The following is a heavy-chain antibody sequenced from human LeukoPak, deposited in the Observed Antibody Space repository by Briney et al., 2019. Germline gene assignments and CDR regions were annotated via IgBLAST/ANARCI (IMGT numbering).Heavy chain of an antibody. CDR1: GGSISSSSYY. J-gene: IGHJ4*02. CDR3: ARDFRVVVTVGFDY. CDR2: IYYSGST. V-gene: IGHV4-39*07. D-gene: IGHD2-21*02. Sequence: PSETLSLTCTVSGGSISSSSYYWGWIRQPPGKGLEWIGSIYYSGSTYYNPSLKSRVTISVDTSKNQFSLKLSSVTAADTAVYYCARDFRVVVTVGFDYWGQGTLVTVSS.